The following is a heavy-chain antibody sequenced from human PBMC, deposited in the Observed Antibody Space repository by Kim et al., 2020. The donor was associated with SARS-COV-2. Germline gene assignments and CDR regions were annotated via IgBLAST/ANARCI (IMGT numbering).Heavy chain of an antibody. Sequence: GGSLRLSCIASGFTFNDHAMHWVRQAPGKGLEWVSGIMWNSDGIGYADSVKGRFTTSTDNAKNSLYLQMNSLSPEDTALYYCTKDVLAGGADVWGQGTA. CDR1: GFTFNDHA. CDR2: IMWNSDGI. V-gene: IGHV3-9*01. CDR3: TKDVLAGGADV. D-gene: IGHD3-3*02. J-gene: IGHJ6*02.